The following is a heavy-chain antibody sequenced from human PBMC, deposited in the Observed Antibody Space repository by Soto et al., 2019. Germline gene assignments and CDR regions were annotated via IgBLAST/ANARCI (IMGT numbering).Heavy chain of an antibody. CDR2: IYTSGST. Sequence: SETLSLTCTAPGGAISSYYWSWIRQAAGKGLEWIGRIYTSGSTNYNPSLESRVSMAVGTSEHQFSLKLSSVIAADTAVYYCARDPYDDRSGYSGFDPWGQGTLVTVSS. CDR3: ARDPYDDRSGYSGFDP. D-gene: IGHD3-22*01. J-gene: IGHJ5*02. CDR1: GGAISSYY. V-gene: IGHV4-4*07.